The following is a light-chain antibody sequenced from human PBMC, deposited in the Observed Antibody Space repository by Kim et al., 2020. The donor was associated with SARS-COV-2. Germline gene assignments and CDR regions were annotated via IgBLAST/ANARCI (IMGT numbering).Light chain of an antibody. V-gene: IGKV1-9*01. J-gene: IGKJ2*01. CDR1: QGISSY. CDR3: QQLNSYPYT. Sequence: DIQLTQSPSFLSASVGDRVTITCRASQGISSYLAWCQQKPGKAPKLLIYAASTLQSGVPSRFSGSGSGTEFTLTISSLQPEDFATYYCQQLNSYPYTFGQGTKLRS. CDR2: AAS.